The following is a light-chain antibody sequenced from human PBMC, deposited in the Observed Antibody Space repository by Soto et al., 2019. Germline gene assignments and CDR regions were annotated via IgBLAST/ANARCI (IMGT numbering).Light chain of an antibody. CDR2: AAS. J-gene: IGKJ4*01. CDR1: QGIRND. V-gene: IGKV1-6*01. Sequence: AIQMTQSPSFLSASVGDRVTITCRASQGIRNDLGWYQQKPGKAPKLLIYAASSLQSGVPSRFSGSGSGTDFTLTISSLQPEDFATYYCLQDYNYPLVTFGGGTKVDIK. CDR3: LQDYNYPLVT.